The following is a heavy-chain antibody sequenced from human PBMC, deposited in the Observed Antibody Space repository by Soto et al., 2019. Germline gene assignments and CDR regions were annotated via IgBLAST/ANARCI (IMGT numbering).Heavy chain of an antibody. D-gene: IGHD4-4*01. CDR2: IFDSGNA. J-gene: IGHJ4*02. V-gene: IGHV4-59*08. Sequence: QVQLQESGPGLVKPSETLSLTCTVSGGSINSYCWSWIRQPPGKGLEWIAYIFDSGNANYNPSLKSRVTISVDTSQNQFSLKLTSVTAADTAVYCCARHRRTTVAKFYFDNWGQGALVTVSS. CDR3: ARHRRTTVAKFYFDN. CDR1: GGSINSYC.